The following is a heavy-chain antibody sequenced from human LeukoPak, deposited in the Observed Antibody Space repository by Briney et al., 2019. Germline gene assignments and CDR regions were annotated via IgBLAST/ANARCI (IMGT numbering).Heavy chain of an antibody. J-gene: IGHJ4*02. CDR1: GFTLSSYW. CDR2: IKQDGSAK. CDR3: ARVYQSTSGRAIDY. D-gene: IGHD2-2*01. Sequence: GGSLRLSCAASGFTLSSYWMSWVRQAPGKGLEWVANIKQDGSAKDYVDSVKGRFTISRENAKNSLYLQMNSLRVDDTAIYYCARVYQSTSGRAIDYWGQGTLVTVSS. V-gene: IGHV3-7*01.